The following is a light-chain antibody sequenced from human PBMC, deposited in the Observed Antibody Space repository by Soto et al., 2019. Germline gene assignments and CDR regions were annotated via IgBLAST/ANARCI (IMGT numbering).Light chain of an antibody. CDR1: RSISTW. V-gene: IGKV1-5*01. J-gene: IGKJ1*01. CDR2: DAS. CDR3: QQYNSYWT. Sequence: DIQMTQASSTLSASVGDKVTITCRASRSISTWLAWYQQKPGKAPILLIYDASSLQSGVPSMFSGSGSGTEFTLTISSLQPDDSATYYCQQYNSYWTFGQGTKVDI.